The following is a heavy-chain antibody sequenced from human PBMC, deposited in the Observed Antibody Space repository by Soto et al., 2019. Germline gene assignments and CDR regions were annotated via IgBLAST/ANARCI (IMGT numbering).Heavy chain of an antibody. D-gene: IGHD3-10*01. CDR1: GGSISSYY. J-gene: IGHJ6*03. V-gene: IGHV4-59*01. Sequence: SETLSLTCTVSGGSISSYYWSWIRQPPGKGLEWIGYIYYSGSTNYNPSLKSRVTISVDTSKNQFSLKLSSVTAADTAVYYCARVYGGRDSGSYNYYYYMDVWGKGTTVTVSS. CDR2: IYYSGST. CDR3: ARVYGGRDSGSYNYYYYMDV.